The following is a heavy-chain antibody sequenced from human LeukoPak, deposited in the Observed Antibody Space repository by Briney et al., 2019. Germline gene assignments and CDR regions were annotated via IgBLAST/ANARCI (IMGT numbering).Heavy chain of an antibody. V-gene: IGHV4-4*09. CDR3: ARPKGGLGYNWLDP. D-gene: IGHD3-16*01. J-gene: IGHJ5*02. Sequence: PSETLSLTCTVSGGSIGSYYWSWIRQPPGKGLEWIGYVYTSVSTNYNPSLKSRVTISMDTSNNQSSLKLTSVTAADTAVYYCARPKGGLGYNWLDPWGQGTLVTVSS. CDR2: VYTSVST. CDR1: GGSIGSYY.